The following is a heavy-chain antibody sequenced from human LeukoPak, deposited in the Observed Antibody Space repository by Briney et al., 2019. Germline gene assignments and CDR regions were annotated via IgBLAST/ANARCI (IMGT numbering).Heavy chain of an antibody. CDR1: GFTFSSYA. J-gene: IGHJ4*02. CDR2: ISGSGGST. V-gene: IGHV3-23*01. Sequence: GGSLRLSCAASGFTFSSYAMSWVRQAPGKGLEWVSAISGSGGSTYYADSVKGRFTISRDNSKNTLYLQMNSLRAEDTAVYYCAKEFAEPYDSSGYYPSYYFDYWGQGTLVTVSS. D-gene: IGHD3-22*01. CDR3: AKEFAEPYDSSGYYPSYYFDY.